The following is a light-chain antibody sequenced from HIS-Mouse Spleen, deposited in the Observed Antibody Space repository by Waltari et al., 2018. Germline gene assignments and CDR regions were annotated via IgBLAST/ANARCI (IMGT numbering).Light chain of an antibody. CDR3: CSYAGSSTFVVV. CDR2: EGS. J-gene: IGLJ2*01. V-gene: IGLV2-23*03. Sequence: QSALTQPASVSGSPGQSITISCTGTSSYVGSYNLVSWYQQPPGKAPKLMIYEGSKRPSGVSNRFSGSKSGNTASLTISGLQAEDEADYYCCSYAGSSTFVVVFGGGTKLTVL. CDR1: SSYVGSYNL.